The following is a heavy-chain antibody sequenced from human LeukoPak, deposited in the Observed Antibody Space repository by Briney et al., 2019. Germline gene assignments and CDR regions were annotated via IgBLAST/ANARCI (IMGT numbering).Heavy chain of an antibody. CDR1: GFTFSSYA. J-gene: IGHJ4*02. D-gene: IGHD6-13*01. CDR3: ARGLYSSSWYGGY. V-gene: IGHV3-23*01. Sequence: GGSLRLSCAASGFTFSSYAMSWVRQAPGKGLEWVSAISGSGGSTYYADSVKGRFTISRDNAKNSLYLQMNSLRAEDTAVYYCARGLYSSSWYGGYWGQGTLVTVSS. CDR2: ISGSGGST.